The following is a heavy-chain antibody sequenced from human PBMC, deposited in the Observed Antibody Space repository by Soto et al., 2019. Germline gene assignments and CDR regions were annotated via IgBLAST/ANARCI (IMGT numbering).Heavy chain of an antibody. J-gene: IGHJ3*02. Sequence: SETLSLTCTVSGGSISDYFYWSWIRQPAGKGLEWIGRIYTDGTTKYNPSLKSRVTMSLDMSRNQFSLRLTSVTAAGTAMYYFASTLGDTVAFDIWGQGTMVTV. CDR3: ASTLGDTVAFDI. D-gene: IGHD1-26*01. CDR2: IYTDGTT. V-gene: IGHV4-4*07. CDR1: GGSISDYFY.